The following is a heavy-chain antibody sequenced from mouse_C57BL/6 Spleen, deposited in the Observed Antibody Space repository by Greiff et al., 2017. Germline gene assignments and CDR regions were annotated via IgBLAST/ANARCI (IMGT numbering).Heavy chain of an antibody. J-gene: IGHJ4*01. D-gene: IGHD2-12*01. V-gene: IGHV6-3*01. CDR1: GFTFSNYW. CDR3: TAYDGDYYAMDY. Sequence: EVKLEESGGGLVQPGGSMKLSCVASGFTFSNYWMNWVRQSPEKGLEWVAQIRLKSDNYATHYAESVKGRFTISRDDSKSSVYLQMNNLRAEDTGIYYCTAYDGDYYAMDYWGQGTSVTVSS. CDR2: IRLKSDNYAT.